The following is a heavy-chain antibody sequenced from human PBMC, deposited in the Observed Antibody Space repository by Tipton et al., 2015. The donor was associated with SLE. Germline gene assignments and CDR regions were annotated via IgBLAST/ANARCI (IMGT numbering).Heavy chain of an antibody. J-gene: IGHJ4*02. V-gene: IGHV3-74*03. CDR2: INAEGTGG. CDR1: GFIFSDYW. Sequence: GSLRLSRAASGFIFSDYWMHWVRQAPGKGLVWVARINAEGTGGTYADSVKGRFTVSRDNAKNTLYLQMNSLRVEDTAVYSCGRGGLEPVDYWGQGTLVTVSS. CDR3: GRGGLEPVDY. D-gene: IGHD5-24*01.